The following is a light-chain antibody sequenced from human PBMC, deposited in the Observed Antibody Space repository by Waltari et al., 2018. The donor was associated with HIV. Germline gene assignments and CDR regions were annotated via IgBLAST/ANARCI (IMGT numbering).Light chain of an antibody. J-gene: IGLJ3*02. CDR3: CSYAGTYTWV. CDR2: DIT. V-gene: IGLV2-11*01. Sequence: HSALTQPRSVSGSPGKSVTISCTGTSSDGGDSNYVSWYQQHPGKAPKLLIFDITKRPSGVPDRFSGSKSGNTASLTISGLHLEDEANYYCCSYAGTYTWVFGGGTTLTVL. CDR1: SSDGGDSNY.